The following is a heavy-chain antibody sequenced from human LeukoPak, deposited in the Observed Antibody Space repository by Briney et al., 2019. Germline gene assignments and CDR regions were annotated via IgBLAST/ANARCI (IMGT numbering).Heavy chain of an antibody. CDR1: GGSINSYY. D-gene: IGHD1-26*01. J-gene: IGHJ5*02. V-gene: IGHV4-59*01. CDR3: ARDGSGRYFNWFDP. CDR2: IYNSGST. Sequence: SETLSLTCTVSGGSINSYYWNWLRQPPGKGLEWIGHIYNSGSTNYNPSLKSRVTISVDTSKNQFSLKLSSVTAADTAVYYCARDGSGRYFNWFDPWGQGALVTVSS.